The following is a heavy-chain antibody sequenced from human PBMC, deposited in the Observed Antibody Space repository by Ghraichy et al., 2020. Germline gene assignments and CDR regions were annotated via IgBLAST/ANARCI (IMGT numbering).Heavy chain of an antibody. V-gene: IGHV3-7*04. CDR1: GFTFSSYW. D-gene: IGHD3-16*01. CDR3: ARAYTVDY. J-gene: IGHJ4*02. Sequence: GESLNISCAASGFTFSSYWMSWVRQAPGKGLEWVANIKHDGTEKYFVDSVKGRFTISRDNAKNSLYLQMDSLRAEDTAVYYCARAYTVDYWGQGTLVTVSS. CDR2: IKHDGTEK.